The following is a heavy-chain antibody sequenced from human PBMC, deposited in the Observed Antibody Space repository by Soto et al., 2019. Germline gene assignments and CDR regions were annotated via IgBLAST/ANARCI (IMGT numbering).Heavy chain of an antibody. D-gene: IGHD1-26*01. V-gene: IGHV4-30-2*01. CDR3: ARASRDVGATHYYFDY. CDR2: IYHSGST. CDR1: GGSISSGGYS. Sequence: PSETLSLTCAVSGGSISSGGYSWSWIRQPPGKGLEWIGYIYHSGSTYYNPSLKSRVTISVDRSKNQFSLKLSSVTAADTAVYYCARASRDVGATHYYFDYWGQGTLVTVSS. J-gene: IGHJ4*02.